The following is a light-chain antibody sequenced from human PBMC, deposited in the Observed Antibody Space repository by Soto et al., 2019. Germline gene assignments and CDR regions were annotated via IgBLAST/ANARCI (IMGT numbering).Light chain of an antibody. CDR2: GAS. CDR3: QQYNNWPRT. Sequence: EIVMTQSPGTLSVSPGERATLSCRASQSVSSNLAWYQQKPGQAPRLLIYGASTRATGIPARFSGSRSGTEFTLTISSLQSEDFAVYYCQQYNNWPRTFGQGPKVEIK. V-gene: IGKV3-15*01. J-gene: IGKJ1*01. CDR1: QSVSSN.